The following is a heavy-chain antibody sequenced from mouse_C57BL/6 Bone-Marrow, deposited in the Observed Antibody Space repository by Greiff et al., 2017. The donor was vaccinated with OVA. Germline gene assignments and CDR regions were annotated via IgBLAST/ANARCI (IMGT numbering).Heavy chain of an antibody. J-gene: IGHJ2*01. CDR1: GYTFTEYT. Sequence: QVQLQQSGAELVKPGASVKLSCKASGYTFTEYTIHWVKQRSGQGLEWIGWFYPGSGSIKYNEKFKDKATLTADKSSSTVYMELSRLTSEDSAVYFCARHEEEGRGRYYGSSSFDYWGQGTTLTVSS. CDR3: ARHEEEGRGRYYGSSSFDY. D-gene: IGHD1-1*01. CDR2: FYPGSGSI. V-gene: IGHV1-62-2*01.